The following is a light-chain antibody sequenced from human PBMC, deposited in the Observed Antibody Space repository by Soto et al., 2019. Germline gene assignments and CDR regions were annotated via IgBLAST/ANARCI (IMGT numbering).Light chain of an antibody. V-gene: IGLV2-8*01. CDR3: SSYAGSNIL. J-gene: IGLJ1*01. Sequence: QSVLTQPPSASGSPGQSVTISCTGTSSDAGGHNYVSWYQQHPGKAPKLMIYEVNKRPSGVPDRFSASKSGNTASLTVSGLQAEDEADYYCSSYAGSNILFGTGTKVTVL. CDR1: SSDAGGHNY. CDR2: EVN.